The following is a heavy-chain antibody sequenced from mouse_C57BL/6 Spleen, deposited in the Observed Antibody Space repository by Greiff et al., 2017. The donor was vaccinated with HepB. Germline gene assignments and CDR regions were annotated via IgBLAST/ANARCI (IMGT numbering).Heavy chain of an antibody. CDR2: ISSGSSTI. V-gene: IGHV5-17*01. CDR3: ARPDGYYRLYAMDY. D-gene: IGHD2-3*01. Sequence: EVMLVESGGGLVKPGGSLKLSCAASGFTFSDYGMHWVRQAPEKGLEWVAYISSGSSTIYYADTVKGRFTISRDNAKNTLFLQMTSLRSEDTAMYYCARPDGYYRLYAMDYWGQGTSVTVSS. CDR1: GFTFSDYG. J-gene: IGHJ4*01.